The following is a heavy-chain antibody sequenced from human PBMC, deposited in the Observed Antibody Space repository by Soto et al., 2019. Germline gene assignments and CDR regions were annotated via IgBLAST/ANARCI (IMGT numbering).Heavy chain of an antibody. CDR1: GFSLSTSGVG. CDR2: IYWDDDK. Sequence: SGATVVNPAQTLPLTCTFSGFSLSTSGVGVGWIRQPPGKALEWLALIYWDDDKRYSPSLKNRLTITKDTSKNQVVLTMTNMDPVDTATYYCAHDSSGLYGFDYWGRGTLVTVSS. V-gene: IGHV2-5*02. CDR3: AHDSSGLYGFDY. J-gene: IGHJ4*02. D-gene: IGHD6-19*01.